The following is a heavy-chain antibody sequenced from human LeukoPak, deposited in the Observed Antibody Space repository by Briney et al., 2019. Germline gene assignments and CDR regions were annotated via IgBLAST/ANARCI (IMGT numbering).Heavy chain of an antibody. Sequence: SETMSLTCTVSGYSISSGYYWGWIRQPPGKGLEWIGSIYHSGSTYYNPSLKSRVTISVDTSKNHFSLKLSSVTAADTAVYYCATCVRRWGPTGANWFDPWGQGTLVTVSS. V-gene: IGHV4-38-2*02. CDR2: IYHSGST. J-gene: IGHJ5*02. CDR1: GYSISSGYY. CDR3: ATCVRRWGPTGANWFDP. D-gene: IGHD5-24*01.